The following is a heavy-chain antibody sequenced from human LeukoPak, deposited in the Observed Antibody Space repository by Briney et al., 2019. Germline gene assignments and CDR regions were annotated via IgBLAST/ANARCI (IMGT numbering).Heavy chain of an antibody. Sequence: SETLSLTCSVSGGSISSGDYYWSWIRQPPGKGLEWIGYIYYSGSTYYNPSLKSRITISVDTSKNQFSLKLSSVTAADTAVYYCAREPTRRITIFGVVIPIWGQGTLVTVSS. CDR1: GGSISSGDYY. V-gene: IGHV4-30-4*08. CDR3: AREPTRRITIFGVVIPI. CDR2: IYYSGST. J-gene: IGHJ4*02. D-gene: IGHD3-3*01.